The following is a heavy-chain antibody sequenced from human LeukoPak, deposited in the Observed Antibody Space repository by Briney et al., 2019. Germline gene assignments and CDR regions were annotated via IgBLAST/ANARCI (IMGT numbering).Heavy chain of an antibody. J-gene: IGHJ4*02. V-gene: IGHV3-21*01. CDR3: AREYSSSWYPFDY. CDR1: GLSFSGQW. D-gene: IGHD6-13*01. CDR2: ISSSSSYI. Sequence: GGSLRLSCGGSGLSFSGQWMNWVRQAPGKGLEWVSSISSSSSYIYYADSVKGRFTISRDNAKNSLYLQMHSLRAEDTAVYYCAREYSSSWYPFDYWGQGALVTVSS.